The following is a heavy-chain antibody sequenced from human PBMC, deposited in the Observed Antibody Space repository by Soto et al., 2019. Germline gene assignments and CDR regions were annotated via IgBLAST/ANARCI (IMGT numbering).Heavy chain of an antibody. Sequence: QLQLQESGPGLVKPSETLSLTCTVSGGSISSSSHYWGWIRQPPGKGLEWIGSVYYSGNTYYNPSLKSRVTISVDTSKSQFSLKLPAADTAVYYCARAQYHSATYLFDYWGQGTLVTVSS. J-gene: IGHJ4*02. V-gene: IGHV4-39*01. CDR2: VYYSGNT. CDR1: GGSISSSSHY. CDR3: ARAQYHSATYLFDY. D-gene: IGHD1-26*01.